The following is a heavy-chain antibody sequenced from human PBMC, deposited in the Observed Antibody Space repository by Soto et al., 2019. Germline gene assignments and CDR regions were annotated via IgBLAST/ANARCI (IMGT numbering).Heavy chain of an antibody. D-gene: IGHD3-10*01. CDR1: GGSISSGGYY. V-gene: IGHV4-31*03. J-gene: IGHJ5*02. CDR3: AGDHGAPYVQVGFGELSSEVSHWFDP. Sequence: QVQLQESGPGLVKPSQTLSLTCTVSGGSISSGGYYWSWIRQHPGKGLEWIGYIYYSGSTYSNPSHTSRVTISIDSAKNQFARKLSSLTAADTAVYYSAGDHGAPYVQVGFGELSSEVSHWFDPWGQGTQVTVSS. CDR2: IYYSGST.